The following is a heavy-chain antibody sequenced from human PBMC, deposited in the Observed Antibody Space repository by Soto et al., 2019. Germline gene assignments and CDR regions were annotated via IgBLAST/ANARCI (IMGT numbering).Heavy chain of an antibody. CDR3: ARVIVPSPVTPSNWFDP. V-gene: IGHV1-46*01. D-gene: IGHD4-17*01. CDR1: GYTFTTHY. Sequence: QVQLVQSGADVKKPGASVKVSCKASGYTFTTHYIHWVRQAPGQGREWMGVINPSGGSTNYAQKFPGRVTMTSATSPSTVYMELSSLTSDDTAVYYCARVIVPSPVTPSNWFDPWGQGALVTVSS. CDR2: INPSGGST. J-gene: IGHJ5*02.